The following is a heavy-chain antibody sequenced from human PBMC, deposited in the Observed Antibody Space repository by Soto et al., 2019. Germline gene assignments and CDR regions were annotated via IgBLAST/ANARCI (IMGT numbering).Heavy chain of an antibody. Sequence: GGSLRLSCAASGFTVSSNYMNWVRQAPGKGLEWVSSISSSSSYIYYADSVKGRFTISRDNAKNSLYLQMNSLRAEDTAVYYCASSRMAGYHSIDYWGQGTLVTVSS. CDR1: GFTVSSNY. CDR2: ISSSSSYI. J-gene: IGHJ4*02. D-gene: IGHD6-19*01. CDR3: ASSRMAGYHSIDY. V-gene: IGHV3-21*01.